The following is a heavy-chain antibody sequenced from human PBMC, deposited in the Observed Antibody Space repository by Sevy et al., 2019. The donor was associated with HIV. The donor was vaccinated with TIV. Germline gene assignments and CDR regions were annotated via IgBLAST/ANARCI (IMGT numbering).Heavy chain of an antibody. CDR1: GFTFSNYA. CDR3: AKGVRLGGPIYYGMDV. V-gene: IGHV3-23*01. CDR2: IGHNGDNT. D-gene: IGHD3-10*02. Sequence: GGSLRLSCVASGFTFSNYAMTWVRQTPGKGLEWVSGIGHNGDNTHHARSVKGRFSISRDNSKNTLDLQMNSLRAEDTAVYYCAKGVRLGGPIYYGMDVWGQGTTVTVSS. J-gene: IGHJ6*02.